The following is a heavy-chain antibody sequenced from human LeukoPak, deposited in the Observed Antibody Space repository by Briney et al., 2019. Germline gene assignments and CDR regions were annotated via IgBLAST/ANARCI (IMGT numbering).Heavy chain of an antibody. CDR3: TTDYSDSSGSLEGY. CDR1: GFIFNNYA. J-gene: IGHJ4*02. CDR2: IKSKTDGGTT. D-gene: IGHD3-22*01. Sequence: GGSLRLSCEASGFIFNNYAMSWVRQAPGKGLEWVGRIKSKTDGGTTDYAAPVKGRFTISRDDSKNTLYLQMNSLKTEDTAVYYCTTDYSDSSGSLEGYWGQGTLVTVSS. V-gene: IGHV3-15*01.